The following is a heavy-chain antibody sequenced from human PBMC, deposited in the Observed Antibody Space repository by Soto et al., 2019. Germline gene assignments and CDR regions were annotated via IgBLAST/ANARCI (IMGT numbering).Heavy chain of an antibody. CDR1: GGTFSSYA. V-gene: IGHV1-69*06. CDR2: IIPIFGTA. Sequence: QVQLVQSGAEVKKPGSSVKVSCKASGGTFSSYAISWVRQDHGQGIDWMGGIIPIFGTANYAQKFQGRVTITADKSTSTAYMELSSLRSEDTAVYYCARAQGVRYSSGWYGGEYYFDYWGQGTLVTVSS. D-gene: IGHD6-19*01. CDR3: ARAQGVRYSSGWYGGEYYFDY. J-gene: IGHJ4*02.